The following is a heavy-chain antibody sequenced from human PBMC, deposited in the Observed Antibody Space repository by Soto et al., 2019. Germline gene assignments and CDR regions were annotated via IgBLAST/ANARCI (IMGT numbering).Heavy chain of an antibody. D-gene: IGHD3-9*01. CDR2: INHSGST. J-gene: IGHJ4*02. CDR3: ARKYYDILTGYYIFDY. CDR1: GGSFSGYY. V-gene: IGHV4-34*01. Sequence: SETLSLTCAVYGGSFSGYYWSWIRQPPGKGLEWIGEINHSGSTNYNPSLKSRVTISVDTSKNQFSLKLSSVTAADTAVYYCARKYYDILTGYYIFDYWGQGTLVTVSS.